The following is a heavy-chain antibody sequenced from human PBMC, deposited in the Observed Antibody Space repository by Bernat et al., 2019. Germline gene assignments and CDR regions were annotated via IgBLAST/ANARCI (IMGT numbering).Heavy chain of an antibody. Sequence: LPPVLSLRLSCAASGFTFDHHAMHWVRQAPGPFLAFFPFPSWNSGSIDYADSVTGRFTISRDNAKNSLYLQMNSLRAEDTALYYCAKDMRRWAVAVNFVAFDIWGQGTMVTVSS. J-gene: IGHJ3*02. D-gene: IGHD6-19*01. CDR2: PSWNSGSI. CDR3: AKDMRRWAVAVNFVAFDI. CDR1: GFTFDHHA. V-gene: IGHV3-9*01.